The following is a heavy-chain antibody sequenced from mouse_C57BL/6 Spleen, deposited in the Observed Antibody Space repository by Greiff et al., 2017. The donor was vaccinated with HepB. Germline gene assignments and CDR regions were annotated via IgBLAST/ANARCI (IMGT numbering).Heavy chain of an antibody. Sequence: EVKLMESGPGLVKPSQSLSLTCSVTGYSITSGYYWNWIRQFPGNKLEWMGYISYDGSNNYNPSLKNRISITRDTSKNQFFLKLNSVTTEDTATYYCASYYYGSSYVGYFDVWGTGTTVTVSS. V-gene: IGHV3-6*01. CDR2: ISYDGSN. CDR1: GYSITSGYY. J-gene: IGHJ1*03. CDR3: ASYYYGSSYVGYFDV. D-gene: IGHD1-1*01.